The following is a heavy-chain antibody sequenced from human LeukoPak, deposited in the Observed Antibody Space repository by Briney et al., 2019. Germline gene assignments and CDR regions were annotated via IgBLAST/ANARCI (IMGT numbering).Heavy chain of an antibody. Sequence: SGPTLVNPTQTLTLTCTFSGFSLSTSGVGVGWIRQPPGKALEWLALIYWDDDKRYSPSLKSRLTITKDTSKNQVVLTMTNMDPVDTATYYCAHRLNDRYFDFHDAFDIWGQGTMVTVSS. CDR3: AHRLNDRYFDFHDAFDI. D-gene: IGHD3-9*01. J-gene: IGHJ3*02. V-gene: IGHV2-5*02. CDR2: IYWDDDK. CDR1: GFSLSTSGVG.